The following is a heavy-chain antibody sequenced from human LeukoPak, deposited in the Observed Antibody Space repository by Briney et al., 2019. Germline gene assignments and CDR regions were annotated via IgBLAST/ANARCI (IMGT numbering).Heavy chain of an antibody. D-gene: IGHD5-24*01. Sequence: SETLSLTCTVSGYSISSGYYWGWIRQPPGKGLEWIGSIYHSGSTYYNPSLKSRVTISVDTSKNQFSLKLSSATAADTAVYYCARTRMATINPLDYWGQGTLVTVSS. J-gene: IGHJ4*02. V-gene: IGHV4-38-2*02. CDR1: GYSISSGYY. CDR3: ARTRMATINPLDY. CDR2: IYHSGST.